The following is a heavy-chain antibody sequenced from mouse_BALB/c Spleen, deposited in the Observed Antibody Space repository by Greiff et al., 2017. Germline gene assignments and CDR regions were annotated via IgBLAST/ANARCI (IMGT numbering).Heavy chain of an antibody. V-gene: IGHV5-9-3*01. CDR3: ERHMIYVENARDD. CDR2: ISSGGSYT. Sequence: EVMLVESGGGLVKPGGSLKLSCAASGFTFSSYAMSWVRQTPEKRLEWVATISSGGSYTYYPDSVKGRFTISRDNAKNTLYLQMSSLRSEDTAMYYCERHMIYVENARDDWGQGTAGTVAS. CDR1: GFTFSSYA. D-gene: IGHD2-4*01. J-gene: IGHJ4*01.